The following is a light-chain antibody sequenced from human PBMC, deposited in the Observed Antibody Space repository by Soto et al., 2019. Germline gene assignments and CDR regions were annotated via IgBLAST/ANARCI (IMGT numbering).Light chain of an antibody. Sequence: DIQMTQSPSSLSASVGDRVTITCRANQKIHRYLNWYQQKPGKAPKLLISAVSTLQSGVPSRFSGSRSGTDFTLTISSLQPEDFATYYCLQRNSSPLTFGQGTRVEI. CDR2: AVS. CDR1: QKIHRY. V-gene: IGKV1-39*01. J-gene: IGKJ1*01. CDR3: LQRNSSPLT.